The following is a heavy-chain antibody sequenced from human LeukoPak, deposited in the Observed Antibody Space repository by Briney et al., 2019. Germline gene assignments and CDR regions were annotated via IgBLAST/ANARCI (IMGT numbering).Heavy chain of an antibody. J-gene: IGHJ4*02. D-gene: IGHD3-22*01. Sequence: PSQTLSLTCTVSGGSISSGSYYWSWIRQPAGKGLEWIGRIYTSGSTNYNPSLKSRVTISVDTSKNQFSLKLSSVTAADTAVYYCVRDKYYYDSSGYYIDYWGQGTLVTVSS. CDR3: VRDKYYYDSSGYYIDY. V-gene: IGHV4-61*02. CDR2: IYTSGST. CDR1: GGSISSGSYY.